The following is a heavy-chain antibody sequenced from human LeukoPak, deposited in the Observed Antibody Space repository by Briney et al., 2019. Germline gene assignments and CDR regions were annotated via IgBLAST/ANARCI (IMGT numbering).Heavy chain of an antibody. D-gene: IGHD6-6*01. CDR3: ARCEYSSSEIDY. CDR2: MNPNSGNT. CDR1: GYTFTSYD. Sequence: ASVKVSCKASGYTFTSYDINWVRQATGQGLEWMGWMNPNSGNTGYAQKFQGRVSMTRNTSTATAYMELSSLKSEDTAVYYCARCEYSSSEIDYWGQGTLVTVSS. V-gene: IGHV1-8*01. J-gene: IGHJ4*02.